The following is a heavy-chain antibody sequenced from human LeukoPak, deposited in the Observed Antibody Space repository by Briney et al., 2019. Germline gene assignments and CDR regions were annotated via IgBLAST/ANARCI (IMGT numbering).Heavy chain of an antibody. Sequence: ASVKVSCKASGGTFSSYAISWVRQAPGQGLEWMGGIIPIFGTANYAQKFQGRVTIIADESTSTAYMELSSLRSEDTAVYYCATDYDYVWGSYRYTRYWGQGTPVTVSS. D-gene: IGHD3-16*02. J-gene: IGHJ4*02. V-gene: IGHV1-69*13. CDR2: IIPIFGTA. CDR3: ATDYDYVWGSYRYTRY. CDR1: GGTFSSYA.